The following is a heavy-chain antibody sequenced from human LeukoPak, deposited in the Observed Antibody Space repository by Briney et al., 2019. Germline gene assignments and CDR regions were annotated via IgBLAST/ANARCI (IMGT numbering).Heavy chain of an antibody. V-gene: IGHV4-59*01. J-gene: IGHJ4*02. Sequence: KPSETLSLTCTVSGGSISTYYWSWIRQPPGKGLEWIGYIYYSGSTNYNPSLKSRVTISVDTSKNQFSLKLSSVTAADTAVYYCARVLNYDFWSGYRRYYFDYWGQGTLVTVSS. CDR2: IYYSGST. D-gene: IGHD3-3*01. CDR3: ARVLNYDFWSGYRRYYFDY. CDR1: GGSISTYY.